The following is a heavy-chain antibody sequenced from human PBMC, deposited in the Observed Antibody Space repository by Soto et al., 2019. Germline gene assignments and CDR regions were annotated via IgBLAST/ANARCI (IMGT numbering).Heavy chain of an antibody. CDR3: ARSVAVPGAHIDY. V-gene: IGHV4-34*01. D-gene: IGHD6-19*01. CDR1: GGSFSGYY. J-gene: IGHJ4*02. CDR2: INHSGST. Sequence: SETLSLTCAVYGGSFSGYYWSWIRQPPGKGLEWIGEINHSGSTNYNPSLKSRVSISVDTSKNEFSLRLSSVTAADTAVYFCARSVAVPGAHIDYWGQGTQVTV.